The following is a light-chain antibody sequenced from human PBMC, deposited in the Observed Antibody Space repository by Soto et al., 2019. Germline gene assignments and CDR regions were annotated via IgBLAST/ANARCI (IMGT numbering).Light chain of an antibody. CDR3: AALDDSLNGVV. CDR2: SNN. Sequence: QSVLTQPPSASGTPGQRVTISGSGSSSNIGSNTVNWYQQLPGTAPKLLIYSNNQRPSGVPDRFSGSKSGTSASLAISGLKSEDEADYYCAALDDSLNGVVFGGGTKLTVL. J-gene: IGLJ2*01. V-gene: IGLV1-44*01. CDR1: SSNIGSNT.